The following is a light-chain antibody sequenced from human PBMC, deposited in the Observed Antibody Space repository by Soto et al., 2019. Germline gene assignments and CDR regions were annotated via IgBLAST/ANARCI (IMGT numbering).Light chain of an antibody. CDR2: SDN. Sequence: QAVVTQPPSASGTPGQRVTISCSGSGSNIGTNTVIWYQQLPGAAPKLLIYSDNQRPSGVPDRFSGSKSGTSASLAISGLQSEDEADYYCAAWDVSLVVFGGGTKLTVL. CDR3: AAWDVSLVV. J-gene: IGLJ2*01. CDR1: GSNIGTNT. V-gene: IGLV1-44*01.